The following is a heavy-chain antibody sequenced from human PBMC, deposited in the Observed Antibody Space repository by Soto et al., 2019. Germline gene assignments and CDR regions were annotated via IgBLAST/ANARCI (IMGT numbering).Heavy chain of an antibody. CDR3: AREKSYGYADY. V-gene: IGHV1-8*01. Sequence: QVQLVQSGAEVKKPGASVKVSCKASGYTFTSYDINWVRPATGQGLEWMGWMNPNSGNTGDAQKIQGRVTRTRNTSISTAYMGLGSLRSEDTAVYYCAREKSYGYADYWGQGTLVTVSS. CDR1: GYTFTSYD. D-gene: IGHD5-18*01. J-gene: IGHJ4*02. CDR2: MNPNSGNT.